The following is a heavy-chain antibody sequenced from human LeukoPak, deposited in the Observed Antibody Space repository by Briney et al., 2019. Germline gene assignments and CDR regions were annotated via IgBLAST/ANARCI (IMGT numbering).Heavy chain of an antibody. CDR3: ARHFDY. Sequence: SETLSLTCTVSGGSISSYYWSWIRQPPGKGPEWIGYIYYTGSTNYNPSLKSRVTMSVDTSKNQFSLNLYSVSAADTAVYYCARHFDYWGQGTLVTVSS. CDR2: IYYTGST. J-gene: IGHJ4*02. V-gene: IGHV4-59*08. CDR1: GGSISSYY.